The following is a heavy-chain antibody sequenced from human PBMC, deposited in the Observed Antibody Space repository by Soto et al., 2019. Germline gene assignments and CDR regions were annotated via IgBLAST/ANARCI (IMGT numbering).Heavy chain of an antibody. CDR1: GGSVSSGRYY. V-gene: IGHV4-61*01. CDR2: IYYSGST. D-gene: IGHD3-22*01. CDR3: ARDRMDSSGYPTLLDY. Sequence: QVQLQESGPGLVKPSETLSLTCTVSGGSVSSGRYYWSWIRQPPAKGLEWIGYIYYSGSTNYNPSLKSRVTISVDTSKNQFSLKLSSVTAADTAVYYCARDRMDSSGYPTLLDYWGQGTLVTVSS. J-gene: IGHJ4*02.